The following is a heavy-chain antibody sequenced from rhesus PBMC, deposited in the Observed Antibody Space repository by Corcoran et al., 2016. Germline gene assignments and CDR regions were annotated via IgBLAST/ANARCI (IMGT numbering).Heavy chain of an antibody. V-gene: IGHV4-127*01. CDR2: IYGSGSST. CDR3: ARGRISGSR. D-gene: IGHD2-21*01. CDR1: GYSISSGYD. Sequence: QVQLQESGPGVVKPSETLSLTCAVSGYSISSGYDWSWIRQAPGKGLEWIGYIYGSGSSTNYNPSLKSRVTLSVDTSKNQLSLKLSSVTTADTAVYYCARGRISGSRWGQGVLVTVSS. J-gene: IGHJ4*01.